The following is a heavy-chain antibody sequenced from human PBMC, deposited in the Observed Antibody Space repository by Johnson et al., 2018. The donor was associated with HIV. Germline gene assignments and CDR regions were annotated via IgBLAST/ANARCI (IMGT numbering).Heavy chain of an antibody. CDR3: AKDLGDAVGTTHDAFDI. V-gene: IGHV3-30*18. CDR1: GFTFSSYG. D-gene: IGHD1-26*01. J-gene: IGHJ3*02. Sequence: QVQLVESGGGLVKPGGSLRLSCAASGFTFSSYGMNWVRQAPGKGLEWVAVISYDGANKYYADSVKGRFTISRDNSKNTLYLQMHSLRAEDTAVYYCAKDLGDAVGTTHDAFDIWGQGTTVTVSS. CDR2: ISYDGANK.